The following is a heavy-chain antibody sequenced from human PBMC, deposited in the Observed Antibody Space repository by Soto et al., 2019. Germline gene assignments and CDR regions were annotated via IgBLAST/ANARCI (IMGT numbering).Heavy chain of an antibody. J-gene: IGHJ5*02. CDR3: AGVGDIVLQPAGRWGWFDP. Sequence: GGSLRLSCASSGFTVRSNYMSWVRQAPGKGLEWVSVLHSGGSADYADSVKGRFTISRDTSKNTLDLQMNSLRVEDTALYYCAGVGDIVLQPAGRWGWFDPWGQGT. V-gene: IGHV3-66*01. CDR1: GFTVRSNY. CDR2: LHSGGSA. D-gene: IGHD2-2*01.